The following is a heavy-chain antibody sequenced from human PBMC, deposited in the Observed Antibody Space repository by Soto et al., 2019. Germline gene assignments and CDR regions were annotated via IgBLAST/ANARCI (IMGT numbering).Heavy chain of an antibody. Sequence: ASVKVSCKVSGYTLTELSMHWVRQAPGKGLEWMGGFDPEDGETIYAQKFQGRVTMTEGTSTDTAYMELSSLRSEDTAVYYCARVVDESDTAMAPVPNWFDPWGQGTLVTVSS. CDR1: GYTLTELS. CDR3: ARVVDESDTAMAPVPNWFDP. CDR2: FDPEDGET. V-gene: IGHV1-24*01. D-gene: IGHD5-18*01. J-gene: IGHJ5*02.